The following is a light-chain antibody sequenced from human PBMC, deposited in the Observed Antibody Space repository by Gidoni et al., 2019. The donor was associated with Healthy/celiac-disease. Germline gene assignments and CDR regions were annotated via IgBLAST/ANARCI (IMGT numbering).Light chain of an antibody. V-gene: IGKV1-33*01. J-gene: IGKJ4*01. Sequence: DIQMTQSPSSLSASVGDRVTITCQASQDISNYLNWYQQKQGKAPKLLIYDASNLETGVPSRFSGSGSGTDFTFNISSLQPEDIATYYCQQYDNLPLTFGGGTKVEIK. CDR2: DAS. CDR1: QDISNY. CDR3: QQYDNLPLT.